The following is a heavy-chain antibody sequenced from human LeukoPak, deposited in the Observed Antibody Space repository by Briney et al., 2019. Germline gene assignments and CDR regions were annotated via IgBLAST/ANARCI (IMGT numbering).Heavy chain of an antibody. CDR2: IIPIFGTA. CDR3: ARGSTLLHGYSHRFYCYMDL. V-gene: IGHV1-69*05. CDR1: GGTFSSDA. Sequence: SVKLSRKASGGTFSSDAISWGRQAPGQGLEWMGGIIPIFGTANYAQKFQGRVTTTTAESRSTAYRELGSLRSEDKAVYYCARGSTLLHGYSHRFYCYMDLWGKGTTVTVSS. J-gene: IGHJ6*03. D-gene: IGHD5-18*01.